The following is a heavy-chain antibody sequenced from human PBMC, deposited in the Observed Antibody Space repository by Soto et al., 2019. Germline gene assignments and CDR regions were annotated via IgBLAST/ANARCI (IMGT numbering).Heavy chain of an antibody. J-gene: IGHJ5*02. Sequence: PSETLSLTCSVSGGSIGSSSYYFGWIRQPPGKGLEWIGEINHSGSTNYNPSLKSRVTISVDTSKNQFSLKLSSVTAADTAVYYCARGRMVGLSWNYFAWFDPWGQGTLVTVSS. CDR1: GGSIGSSSYY. V-gene: IGHV4-39*07. D-gene: IGHD1-7*01. CDR2: INHSGST. CDR3: ARGRMVGLSWNYFAWFDP.